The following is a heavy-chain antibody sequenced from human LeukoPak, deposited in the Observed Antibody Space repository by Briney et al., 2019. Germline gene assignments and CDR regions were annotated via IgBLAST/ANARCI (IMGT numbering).Heavy chain of an antibody. CDR3: ARSPTELVLNYYYYYYMDV. Sequence: PGGSPRLSCAASGFTFSSYAMHWVRQAPGKGLEYVSAISSNGGSTYYANSVRGRFTISRDNSKNTLYLQMGSLRAEDMAVYYCARSPTELVLNYYYYYYMDVWGKGTTVTIPS. D-gene: IGHD6-13*01. CDR1: GFTFSSYA. V-gene: IGHV3-64*01. CDR2: ISSNGGST. J-gene: IGHJ6*03.